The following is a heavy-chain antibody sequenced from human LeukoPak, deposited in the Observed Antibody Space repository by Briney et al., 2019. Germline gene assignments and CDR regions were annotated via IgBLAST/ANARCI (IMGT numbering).Heavy chain of an antibody. CDR3: TTGPTRYYTFDI. CDR2: IYSGGST. J-gene: IGHJ3*02. Sequence: GGSLRLSCAASGFTVSSNYMSWVRQAPGKGLEWVSVIYSGGSTYYADSVKGRFTISRDNSKNTLYLQMNSLRAEDTAVYYCTTGPTRYYTFDIWGQGTMATVSS. D-gene: IGHD3-10*01. CDR1: GFTVSSNY. V-gene: IGHV3-53*01.